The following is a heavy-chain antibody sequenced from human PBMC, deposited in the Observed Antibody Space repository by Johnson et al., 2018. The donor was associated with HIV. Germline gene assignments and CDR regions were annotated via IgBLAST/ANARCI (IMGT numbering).Heavy chain of an antibody. Sequence: VQLVESGGGLVRPGGSLRLSCVASGFSFIDYAMIWVRQAPGKGLEWVSFISGGEDDTYYADSVKGRFTISRDNSKTTLYLQMNSLRDEDTAVYYCARDRRSSFDIWGQGTMVAVSS. J-gene: IGHJ3*02. D-gene: IGHD6-6*01. CDR3: ARDRRSSFDI. CDR2: ISGGEDDT. V-gene: IGHV3-23*04. CDR1: GFSFIDYA.